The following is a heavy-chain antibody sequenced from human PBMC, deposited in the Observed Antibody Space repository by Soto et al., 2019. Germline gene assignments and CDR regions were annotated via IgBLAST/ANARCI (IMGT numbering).Heavy chain of an antibody. CDR1: GGSFSTNH. CDR3: ARGLAAQSFYFDF. J-gene: IGHJ4*02. Sequence: QVQLQQWGAGLVRPSETLALTCAVNGGSFSTNHWNWIRQSPGKGLEWIGEISPDGATNFNPTLKSRLSMSVETSKRQFSLHLTSVTAADTAVYFCARGLAAQSFYFDFWGQGTLVTVSS. CDR2: ISPDGAT. V-gene: IGHV4-34*01. D-gene: IGHD3-16*02.